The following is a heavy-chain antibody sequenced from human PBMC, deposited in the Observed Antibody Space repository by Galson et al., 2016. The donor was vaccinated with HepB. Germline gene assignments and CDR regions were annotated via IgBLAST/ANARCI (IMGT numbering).Heavy chain of an antibody. Sequence: TLSLTCTVSAGTISITGYFWSWIRQLPGGGLEWIGYISHSGSAYLNPSLKSRSTISVDTSKNQFSLDLRSVTAADTAVYFCARYGSWTGFDYWGRGTLVTVSS. CDR1: AGTISITGYF. D-gene: IGHD6-13*01. V-gene: IGHV4-31*03. CDR2: ISHSGSA. J-gene: IGHJ4*02. CDR3: ARYGSWTGFDY.